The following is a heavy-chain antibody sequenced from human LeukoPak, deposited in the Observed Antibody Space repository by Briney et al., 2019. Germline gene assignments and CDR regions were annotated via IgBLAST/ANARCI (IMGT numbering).Heavy chain of an antibody. V-gene: IGHV3-11*06. D-gene: IGHD2-2*01. CDR1: GFSISNSA. CDR3: ARDTKYAFDN. J-gene: IGHJ4*02. CDR2: VGISSGNT. Sequence: GGSLRLSCAASGFSISNSAMSWVRQAPGKGLEWISYVGISSGNTKYADSVKGRFTISGDKAKNSLYLQMNSLRVEDTAVYYCARDTKYAFDNWGQGTLVTVSS.